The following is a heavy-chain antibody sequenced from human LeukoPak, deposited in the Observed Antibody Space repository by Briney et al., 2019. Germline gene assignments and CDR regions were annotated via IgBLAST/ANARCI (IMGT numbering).Heavy chain of an antibody. CDR2: IYHSGST. Sequence: PSGTLSLTCAVSGGSISSSNWWTWVRQPPGKGLEWIGEIYHSGSTNYNPSLKSRVTISVDTSKNQFSLKLSSVTAADTAVYYCARSVEGYCSGGSCYSYYYYMDVWGKGTTVTVSS. V-gene: IGHV4-4*02. CDR1: GGSISSSNW. J-gene: IGHJ6*03. D-gene: IGHD2-15*01. CDR3: ARSVEGYCSGGSCYSYYYYMDV.